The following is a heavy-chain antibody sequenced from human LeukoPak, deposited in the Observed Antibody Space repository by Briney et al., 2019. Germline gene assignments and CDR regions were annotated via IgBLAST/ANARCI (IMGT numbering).Heavy chain of an antibody. V-gene: IGHV4-59*01. CDR3: ARDSCGGDCRSHPHDAFDI. CDR1: GGSISSYY. CDR2: IYYSGST. D-gene: IGHD2-21*02. J-gene: IGHJ3*02. Sequence: SETLSLTCTVSGGSISSYYWSWVRQPPGKGLEWVGYIYYSGSTNYNPSLKSRVTISVDTSKNQFSLKLSSVTAADTAVYYCARDSCGGDCRSHPHDAFDIWGQGTMVTVSS.